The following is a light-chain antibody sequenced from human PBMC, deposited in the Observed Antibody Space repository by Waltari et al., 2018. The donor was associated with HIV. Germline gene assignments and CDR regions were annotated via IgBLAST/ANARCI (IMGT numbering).Light chain of an antibody. CDR1: SSNIGSPC. Sequence: QSVLTQPPSASGTPGQRVTISCSGGSSNIGSPCVYWYQQVAGTTPKLLIFRNNKRPSGVPDRFSGSKSGTSASLSISGLRPEDEADYYCATWDDSSSGSWVFGGGTKVTVL. CDR2: RNN. V-gene: IGLV1-47*01. CDR3: ATWDDSSSGSWV. J-gene: IGLJ3*02.